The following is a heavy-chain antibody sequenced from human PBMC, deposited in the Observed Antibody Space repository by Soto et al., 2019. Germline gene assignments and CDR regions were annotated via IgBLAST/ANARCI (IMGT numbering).Heavy chain of an antibody. CDR2: IYSSENT. Sequence: SETLSLTCTVSGGSISSSSYYWGWIRQPPGKGLEWIGTIYSSENTYYNPSLMSRVTISVDTSKNQFSLKLSSVTAADTAVYYCARELFGRSVWFDPWGQGTLVTVSS. CDR3: ARELFGRSVWFDP. CDR1: GGSISSSSYY. D-gene: IGHD3-10*01. V-gene: IGHV4-39*07. J-gene: IGHJ5*02.